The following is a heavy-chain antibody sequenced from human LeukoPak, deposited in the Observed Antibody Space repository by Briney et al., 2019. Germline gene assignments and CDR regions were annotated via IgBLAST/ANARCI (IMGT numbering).Heavy chain of an antibody. J-gene: IGHJ4*02. V-gene: IGHV3-66*02. D-gene: IGHD6-13*01. CDR1: GFTVSSTY. Sequence: GGSLRPSCAASGFTVSSTYMSWVRQAPGKGLEWVSVLYSGGTTYYADSVKGRFTISRDNSKNTLYLQMNSLRAEDTAVYYCARDSNYDYWGQGTLVTVS. CDR3: ARDSNYDY. CDR2: LYSGGTT.